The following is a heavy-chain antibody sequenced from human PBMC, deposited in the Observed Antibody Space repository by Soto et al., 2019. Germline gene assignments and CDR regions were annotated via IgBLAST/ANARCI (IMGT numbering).Heavy chain of an antibody. CDR2: ISGSGGST. D-gene: IGHD5-18*01. CDR1: GFTFSSYA. V-gene: IGHV3-23*01. CDR3: AKIGDYVDTAMEIDY. Sequence: GGSLRLSCAAFGFTFSSYAMSWVRQAPGKGLEWVSAISGSGGSTYYADSVKGRFTISRDNSKNTLYLQMNSLRAEDTAVYYCAKIGDYVDTAMEIDYWGQGTLVTVSS. J-gene: IGHJ4*02.